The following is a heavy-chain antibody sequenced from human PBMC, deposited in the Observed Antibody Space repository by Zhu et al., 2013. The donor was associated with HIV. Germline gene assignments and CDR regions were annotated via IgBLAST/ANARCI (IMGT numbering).Heavy chain of an antibody. D-gene: IGHD1-1*01. J-gene: IGHJ5*01. Sequence: QVRLVQSGAEVKKPGSSVKVSCKASGSSFRTYGLNWLRQAPGQGLLWMGGIIPVFGTVNYAQTFQDRVTITADELRNTAYMELTSLRSDDTAVYYCARDGEEYNMDNWFDFWG. CDR1: GSSFRTYG. V-gene: IGHV1-69*01. CDR3: ARDGEEYNMDNWFDF. CDR2: IIPVFGTV.